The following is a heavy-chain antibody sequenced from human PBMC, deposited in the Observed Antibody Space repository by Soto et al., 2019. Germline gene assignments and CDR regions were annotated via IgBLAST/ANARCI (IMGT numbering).Heavy chain of an antibody. J-gene: IGHJ4*02. CDR1: GYTFTHHD. CDR3: ARGGELAGWMPFDS. V-gene: IGHV1-8*01. D-gene: IGHD6-19*01. CDR2: MNPKSGET. Sequence: QVQLVQSGAEVKKPGASVRVSCTASGYTFTHHDVNWVRQAPGQGPEWMGWMNPKSGETGYAQNFQGRVTITADQSTTTAYMEMSGLTSEDTAVYFCARGGELAGWMPFDSWGQGTLVTVSS.